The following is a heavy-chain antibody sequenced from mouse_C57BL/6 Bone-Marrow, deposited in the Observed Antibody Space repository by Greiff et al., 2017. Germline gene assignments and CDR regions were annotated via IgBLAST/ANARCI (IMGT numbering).Heavy chain of an antibody. V-gene: IGHV5-9*01. CDR2: ISGGGGNT. J-gene: IGHJ1*03. Sequence: EVHLVESGGGLVKPGGSLKLSCAASGFTFSSYTMSWVRQTPETRLQWVAAISGGGGNTYYPDSVKGRFTISRDNDKNILYLQMSSLSSEDTALYYCSRQVTTVLATKYFDVWGTGTTVTVSA. CDR1: GFTFSSYT. CDR3: SRQVTTVLATKYFDV. D-gene: IGHD1-1*01.